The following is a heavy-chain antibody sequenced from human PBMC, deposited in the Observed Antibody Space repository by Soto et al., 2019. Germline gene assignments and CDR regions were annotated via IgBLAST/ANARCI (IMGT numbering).Heavy chain of an antibody. J-gene: IGHJ4*02. CDR2: VHYSGDT. Sequence: QVQLQESGPGLLRPSETLSLTCAVSGASVGSRAHHWSWIRQTPGKGLEWIAYVHYSGDTKSNPSLQSRDTISMDRSRNLISLWLSSVTAAVTAIYYCVTEYYQTDDYHKRDWGQGTLVTVSS. V-gene: IGHV4-61*08. CDR1: GASVGSRAHH. CDR3: VTEYYQTDDYHKRD. D-gene: IGHD3-16*01.